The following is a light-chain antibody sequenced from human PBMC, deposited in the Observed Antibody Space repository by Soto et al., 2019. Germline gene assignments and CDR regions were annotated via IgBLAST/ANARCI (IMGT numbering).Light chain of an antibody. CDR2: KAS. CDR3: QQYHIYSGT. CDR1: QTIDSW. Sequence: DIQMTQSPSTLSASVGDRVTITCRASQTIDSWLAWYQQRPGKPPNLLIYKASTLASGVPSRFSGSGSGTEFTLTINSLQTDDFATYYCQQYHIYSGTFGQGPKVEIK. J-gene: IGKJ1*01. V-gene: IGKV1-5*03.